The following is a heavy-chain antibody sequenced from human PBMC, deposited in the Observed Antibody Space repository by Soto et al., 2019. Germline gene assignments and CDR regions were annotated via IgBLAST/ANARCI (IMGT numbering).Heavy chain of an antibody. Sequence: GGSLSLSCAASGFRLSDSAVSWVRQAPGKGLERVSSLTVTGDSAFYSDSVRGRFTISRYISKCTLYLQMNSLRAEDTALYYCASGGQLVHYYYYYMDVWGKGTTVTVSS. V-gene: IGHV3-23*01. D-gene: IGHD6-13*01. CDR2: LTVTGDSA. CDR1: GFRLSDSA. J-gene: IGHJ6*03. CDR3: ASGGQLVHYYYYYMDV.